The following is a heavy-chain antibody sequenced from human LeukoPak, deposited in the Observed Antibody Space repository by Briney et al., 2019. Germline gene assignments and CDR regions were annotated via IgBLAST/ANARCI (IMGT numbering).Heavy chain of an antibody. CDR3: ANLYSGRPFDY. CDR2: IDPSDSYT. V-gene: IGHV5-10-1*01. J-gene: IGHJ4*02. Sequence: GESLQISFQGSGSSFTSYWISWVRPMPGKGLEWMGRIDPSDSYTNYSPSFQGHVTISADKSISTAYLQWSSLKASDTAMYYCANLYSGRPFDYWGQGTLVTVSS. D-gene: IGHD3-10*01. CDR1: GSSFTSYW.